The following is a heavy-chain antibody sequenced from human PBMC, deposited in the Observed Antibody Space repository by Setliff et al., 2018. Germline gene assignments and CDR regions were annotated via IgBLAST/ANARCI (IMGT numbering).Heavy chain of an antibody. V-gene: IGHV4-34*01. CDR3: AGRPQNTPMGPCDY. D-gene: IGHD5-18*01. CDR2: IDHTGRT. J-gene: IGHJ4*02. Sequence: PSETLSLTCAVYGGSFSGFYWSWIRQSPGKGLEWIGEIDHTGRTNYNPSLKSRVTISVDTSKNQFSLMLTSVTAADTAIYYCAGRPQNTPMGPCDYWGQGTLVTVSS. CDR1: GGSFSGFY.